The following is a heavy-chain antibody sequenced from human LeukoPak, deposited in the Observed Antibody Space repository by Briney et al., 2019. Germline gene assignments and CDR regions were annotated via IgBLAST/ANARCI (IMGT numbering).Heavy chain of an antibody. D-gene: IGHD3-16*02. Sequence: NPSETLSLTCTVSGGSISNSNYYWGWIRQPPGKGLEWIGSIYYSGSAYYHPSLKSRVTISVDTSKNQFSLKLSSVTAADTAVYYCARAPYDYVWGSYRRTYDYWGQGTLVTVSS. J-gene: IGHJ4*02. CDR1: GGSISNSNYY. CDR2: IYYSGSA. V-gene: IGHV4-39*01. CDR3: ARAPYDYVWGSYRRTYDY.